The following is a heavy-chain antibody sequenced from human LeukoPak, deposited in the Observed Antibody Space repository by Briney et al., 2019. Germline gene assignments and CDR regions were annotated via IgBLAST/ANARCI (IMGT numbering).Heavy chain of an antibody. CDR1: GGSISSYY. D-gene: IGHD3-22*01. J-gene: IGHJ6*02. CDR3: AGGYYEYYYYYGMDV. Sequence: SETLSLTCTVSGGSISSYYWSWIRQPPGKGLEWIGYIYYSGSTNYNPSLKSRVTISVDTSKNQFSLKLSSVPAADTAVYYCAGGYYEYYYYYGMDVWGQGTTVTVSS. CDR2: IYYSGST. V-gene: IGHV4-59*08.